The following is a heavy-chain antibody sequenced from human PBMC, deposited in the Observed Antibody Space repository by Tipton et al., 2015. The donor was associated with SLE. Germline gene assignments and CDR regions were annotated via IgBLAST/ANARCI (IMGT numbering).Heavy chain of an antibody. CDR3: AKERGQQGYNLVLDY. D-gene: IGHD5-24*01. CDR2: ISYDGSNK. V-gene: IGHV3-30-3*01. CDR1: GFTFSSYA. Sequence: RSLRLSCAASGFTFSSYAMHWVRQAPGKGLEWVAVISYDGSNKYYADSVKGRFTISRDNSKNTLYLQMNSLRPDDTAVYYCAKERGQQGYNLVLDYWGQGTLVTVSS. J-gene: IGHJ4*02.